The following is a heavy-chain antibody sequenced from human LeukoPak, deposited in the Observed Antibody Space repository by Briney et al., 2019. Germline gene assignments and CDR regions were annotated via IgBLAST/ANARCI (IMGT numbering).Heavy chain of an antibody. D-gene: IGHD3-22*01. J-gene: IGHJ3*02. CDR3: ASPRYYDSSGYYYHDAFDI. CDR2: IKQDGSEK. Sequence: GGSLRLSCAASGFTFSSYWMSWVRQAPGKGLEWVANIKQDGSEKYYVDSVKGRFTISRDNAKNSLYLQMNSLRAEDTAVYYCASPRYYDSSGYYYHDAFDIWGQGTMVTVSS. CDR1: GFTFSSYW. V-gene: IGHV3-7*01.